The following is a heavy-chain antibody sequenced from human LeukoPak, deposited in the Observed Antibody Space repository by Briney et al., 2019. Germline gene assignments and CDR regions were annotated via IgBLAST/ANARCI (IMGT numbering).Heavy chain of an antibody. CDR2: IIPIFGTA. Sequence: ASVKVSCQASGGTFSSYAISWVRQAPGQGLEWMGGIIPIFGTANYAQKFQGRVTITADESTSTAYMELSSLRSEDTAVYYCARLSEYCSSTSCYFDYYYYGMDVWGQGTTVIVSS. V-gene: IGHV1-69*13. CDR1: GGTFSSYA. D-gene: IGHD2-2*01. CDR3: ARLSEYCSSTSCYFDYYYYGMDV. J-gene: IGHJ6*02.